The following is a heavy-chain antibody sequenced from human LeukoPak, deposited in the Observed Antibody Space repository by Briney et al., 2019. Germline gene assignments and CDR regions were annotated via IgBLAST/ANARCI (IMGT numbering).Heavy chain of an antibody. CDR2: VNSDGTST. Sequence: GGSLRLSCAASGFTFSSYWMFWVRQAPGKGLVWVSRVNSDGTSTNYADSVKGRFTVSRDNAKNTLYLQMNSLRVEDTAVYYCARDLFGAYCGGTCPTPDYWGQGTLVTVFS. V-gene: IGHV3-74*01. CDR3: ARDLFGAYCGGTCPTPDY. CDR1: GFTFSSYW. D-gene: IGHD2-21*01. J-gene: IGHJ4*02.